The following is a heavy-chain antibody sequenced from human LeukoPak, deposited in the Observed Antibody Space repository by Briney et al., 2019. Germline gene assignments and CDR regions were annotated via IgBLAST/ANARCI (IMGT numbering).Heavy chain of an antibody. V-gene: IGHV1-46*01. CDR1: GYTFTSYY. CDR2: INPSGGST. Sequence: ASVKVSCKASGYTFTSYYMHWVRQAPGQGLEWMGIINPSGGSTSCAQKFQGRVTMTRDTSTSTVYMELSSLRSEDTAVYYCARVARSIGLGDYWGQGTLVTVSS. CDR3: ARVARSIGLGDY. D-gene: IGHD3-10*01. J-gene: IGHJ4*02.